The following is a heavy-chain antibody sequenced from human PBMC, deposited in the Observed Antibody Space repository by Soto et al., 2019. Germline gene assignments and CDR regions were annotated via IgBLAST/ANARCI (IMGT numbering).Heavy chain of an antibody. CDR1: GFTFSSYE. D-gene: IGHD2-2*01. Sequence: EVQLVESGGGLVQPGGSLRLSCVASGFTFSSYEMNWVRQAPGKGLEWLSYITSDGSTIFSADSVKGRFTISRDNAKNSLFLQMDCLGAEDTAIYYCARHASETYAHYYYYGLDVWGQGTTVTVSS. V-gene: IGHV3-48*03. CDR3: ARHASETYAHYYYYGLDV. J-gene: IGHJ6*02. CDR2: ITSDGSTI.